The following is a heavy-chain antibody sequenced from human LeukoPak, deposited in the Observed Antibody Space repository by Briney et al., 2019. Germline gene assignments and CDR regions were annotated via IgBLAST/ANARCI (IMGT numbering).Heavy chain of an antibody. D-gene: IGHD3-3*01. Sequence: ASVKVSCKASGYTFTGYFIHWVRQAPGQGLEWMGWINPNSAGTNCAQKFQGRVTMTRDTSISTAYMELSRLRSDDTAVYYCARYDFWSAYYPFDYWGQGTLVTVSS. J-gene: IGHJ4*02. CDR3: ARYDFWSAYYPFDY. V-gene: IGHV1-2*02. CDR1: GYTFTGYF. CDR2: INPNSAGT.